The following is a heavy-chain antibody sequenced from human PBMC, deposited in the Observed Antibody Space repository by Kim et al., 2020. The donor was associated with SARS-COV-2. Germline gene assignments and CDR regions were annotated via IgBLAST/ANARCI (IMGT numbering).Heavy chain of an antibody. J-gene: IGHJ4*02. D-gene: IGHD1-26*01. CDR2: GET. V-gene: IGHV1-24*01. Sequence: GETIYAQKLQGRGTMTEDTSTDTAYMELSSLRSEDTAVYYCATGFDSVDYWGQGTLVTVSS. CDR3: ATGFDSVDY.